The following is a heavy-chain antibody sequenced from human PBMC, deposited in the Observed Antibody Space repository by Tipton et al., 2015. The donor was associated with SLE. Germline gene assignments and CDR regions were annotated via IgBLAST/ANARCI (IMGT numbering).Heavy chain of an antibody. CDR1: GDSINSYY. CDR2: IYYSGST. Sequence: TLSLTCTVSGDSINSYYWSWIRQPPGEGLEWIGYIYYSGSTNYNPSLKSRVTISVDTSKNQFSLKLSSVTAADTAVYYCARDKSYCSSTSCDFWYFDLWGRGTLVTVSS. D-gene: IGHD2-2*01. CDR3: ARDKSYCSSTSCDFWYFDL. J-gene: IGHJ2*01. V-gene: IGHV4-59*01.